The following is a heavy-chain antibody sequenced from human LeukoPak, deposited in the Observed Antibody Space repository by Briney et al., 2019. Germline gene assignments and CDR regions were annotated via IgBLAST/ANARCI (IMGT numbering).Heavy chain of an antibody. Sequence: GGSLRLSCAASGLTFSNAWMSWVRQAPGKGLEWVGRIKSKTDGGTTDYAAPVKGRFTISRDDSKNTLYLQINSLKTEDTAVYYLSPGYIPVHFWSGYYTTDYWGQGTLVTVSS. J-gene: IGHJ4*02. V-gene: IGHV3-15*01. CDR3: SPGYIPVHFWSGYYTTDY. D-gene: IGHD3-3*02. CDR2: IKSKTDGGTT. CDR1: GLTFSNAW.